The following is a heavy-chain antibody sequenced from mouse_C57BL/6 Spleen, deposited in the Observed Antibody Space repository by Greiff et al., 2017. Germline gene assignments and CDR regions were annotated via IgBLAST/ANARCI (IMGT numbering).Heavy chain of an antibody. D-gene: IGHD1-1*01. J-gene: IGHJ2*01. Sequence: EVQLQQSVAELVRPGASVKLSCTASGFNIKNTYMHWVKQRPEQGLEWIGRIDPANGNTKYAPKFQGKDTITADTSSNTAYLQLSSLTSDDTAIYYCARGLFATVDYFDYWGQGTTLTVSS. CDR3: ARGLFATVDYFDY. V-gene: IGHV14-3*01. CDR2: IDPANGNT. CDR1: GFNIKNTY.